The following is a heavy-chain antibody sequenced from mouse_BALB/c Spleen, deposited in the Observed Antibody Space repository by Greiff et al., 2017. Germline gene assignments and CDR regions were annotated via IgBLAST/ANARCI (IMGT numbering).Heavy chain of an antibody. CDR2: IHYSGST. V-gene: IGHV3-1*02. Sequence: EVKLEESGPDLVKPSQSLSLTCTVTGYSITSGYSWHWIRQFPGNKLEWMGYIHYSGSTNYNPSLKSRISITRDTSKNQFFLQLNSVTTEDTATYYCARSHYYEYDGWFAYWGQGTLVTVSA. CDR1: GYSITSGYS. J-gene: IGHJ3*01. D-gene: IGHD2-4*01. CDR3: ARSHYYEYDGWFAY.